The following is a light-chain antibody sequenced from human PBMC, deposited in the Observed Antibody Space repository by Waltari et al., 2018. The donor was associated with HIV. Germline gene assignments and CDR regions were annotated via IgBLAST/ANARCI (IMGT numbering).Light chain of an antibody. CDR3: QSYDSSLSGSKV. CDR1: SSNIGAGYD. CDR2: GNS. Sequence: QSVLTQPPSVSGAPGQRVTISCTGSSSNIGAGYDVHWSKQLPGTAPKLLIYGNSNRPSGVPDRFSGSKSGTSASLAITGLQAEDEADYYCQSYDSSLSGSKVFGGGTKVTVL. J-gene: IGLJ2*01. V-gene: IGLV1-40*01.